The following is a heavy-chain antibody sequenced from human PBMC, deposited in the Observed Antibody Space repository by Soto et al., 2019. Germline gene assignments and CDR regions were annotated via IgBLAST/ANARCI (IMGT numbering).Heavy chain of an antibody. CDR1: GGSFSGYY. CDR3: ARLVREDYYYYGMDV. V-gene: IGHV4-34*01. CDR2: INHSGST. J-gene: IGHJ6*02. Sequence: SETLSLTCAVYGGSFSGYYWSWIRQPPGKGLEWIGEINHSGSTNCNPSLKSRVTISVDTSKNQFSLKLSSVTAADTAVYYCARLVREDYYYYGMDVWGQGTTVTV. D-gene: IGHD3-10*01.